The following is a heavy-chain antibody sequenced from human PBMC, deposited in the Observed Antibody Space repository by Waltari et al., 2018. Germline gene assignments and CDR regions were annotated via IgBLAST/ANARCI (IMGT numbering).Heavy chain of an antibody. Sequence: QVQLQESGPGLVKPSETLSLTCTVSGGSISSYYWSWIRQPPGKGLEWIGYIYYSGSTNYNPSLKSRVTISVDTSKNQFSLKLSSVTAADTAVYYCARETAAGTNYGMDVWGQGTSVTVS. D-gene: IGHD6-13*01. CDR1: GGSISSYY. J-gene: IGHJ6*02. V-gene: IGHV4-59*01. CDR2: IYYSGST. CDR3: ARETAAGTNYGMDV.